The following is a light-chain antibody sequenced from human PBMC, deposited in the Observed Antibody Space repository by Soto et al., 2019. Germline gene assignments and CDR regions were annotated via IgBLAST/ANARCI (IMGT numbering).Light chain of an antibody. Sequence: DIVMTQSPDSLAVSLGERATIKCKSSQTVLSSSNNRNYLVWYQQKSGQPPNLLIYWSSTRASGVPDRFTGSGSGTDFTLTISNIQAEDVGIYYCHQHYDLPTFGQGTRLEL. CDR1: QTVLSSSNNRNY. J-gene: IGKJ5*01. V-gene: IGKV4-1*01. CDR3: HQHYDLPT. CDR2: WSS.